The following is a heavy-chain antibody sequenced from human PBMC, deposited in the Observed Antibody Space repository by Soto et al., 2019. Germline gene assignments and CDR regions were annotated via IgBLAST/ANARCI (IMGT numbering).Heavy chain of an antibody. V-gene: IGHV3-23*01. D-gene: IGHD6-19*01. J-gene: IGHJ4*02. CDR1: GFTFSSYA. Sequence: EVQLLESGGGLVQPGGSLRLSCAASGFTFSSYAMSWVRQAPGKGLEWVSVISHSGGSTYYADSVKGWFTISRDTSKNTLYLEMNSVRAEDTAVSYCAKEPKEWLSYFDYWGQGTLVTVAS. CDR2: ISHSGGST. CDR3: AKEPKEWLSYFDY.